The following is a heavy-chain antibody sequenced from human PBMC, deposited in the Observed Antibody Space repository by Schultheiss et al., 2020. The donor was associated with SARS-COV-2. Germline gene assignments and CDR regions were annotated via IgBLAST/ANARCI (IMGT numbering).Heavy chain of an antibody. CDR2: ISYDGSNK. J-gene: IGHJ4*02. D-gene: IGHD3-22*01. V-gene: IGHV3-30*03. CDR1: GLTFSNAW. CDR3: ASHWADSSGYSTGLDY. Sequence: GESLKISCAASGLTFSNAWMNWVRQAPGRGLEWVAVISYDGSNKYYADSVKGRFTISRDNSKNTLYLQMNSLRAEYTAVYYCASHWADSSGYSTGLDYWGQGTLVTVSS.